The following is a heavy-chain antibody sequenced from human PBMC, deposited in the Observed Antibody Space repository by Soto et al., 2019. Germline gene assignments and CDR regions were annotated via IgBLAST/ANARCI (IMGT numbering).Heavy chain of an antibody. CDR2: IYHSGST. J-gene: IGHJ6*02. D-gene: IGHD6-13*01. CDR1: GGSISSGGYS. V-gene: IGHV4-30-2*01. Sequence: SETLSLTCAVSGGSISSGGYSWSWIRQPPGKGLEWIGYIYHSGSTYYNPSLKSRVTISVDRSKNQFSLKLSSVTAADTAVYYCARDHGRIAAAGRYYYYYSMDVWGQGTPVTVSS. CDR3: ARDHGRIAAAGRYYYYYSMDV.